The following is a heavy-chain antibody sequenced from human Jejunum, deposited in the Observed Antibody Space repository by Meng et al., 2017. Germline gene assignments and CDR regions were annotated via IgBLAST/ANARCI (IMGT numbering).Heavy chain of an antibody. D-gene: IGHD1-26*01. J-gene: IGHJ4*02. Sequence: QVQPQRWGPGSLKPSETLSLPCAVYGGSISGYFWSWIRQAPGEGLEWVGEFTRGGTTNYNPSLKSRVTISADTSKNQFSLTLSSVSAADTAVYYCARHEVDFDNWGQGTLVTVPS. V-gene: IGHV4-34*02. CDR1: GGSISGYF. CDR2: FTRGGTT. CDR3: ARHEVDFDN.